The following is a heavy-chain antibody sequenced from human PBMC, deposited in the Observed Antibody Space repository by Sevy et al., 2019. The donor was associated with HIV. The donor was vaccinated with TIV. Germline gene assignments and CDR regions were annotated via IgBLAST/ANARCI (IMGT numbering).Heavy chain of an antibody. V-gene: IGHV3-9*01. CDR2: ISWNSASV. J-gene: IGHJ2*01. D-gene: IGHD5-18*01. Sequence: GGSLRLSCAASGFTFDHHAMLWVRQTPGKGLEWVSGISWNSASVAYADSVKGRFTISRDNAKKSLYLQMNSLRSEDTALYYCAKVPGYSYGLALWYFDLWGRGTLVTVSS. CDR1: GFTFDHHA. CDR3: AKVPGYSYGLALWYFDL.